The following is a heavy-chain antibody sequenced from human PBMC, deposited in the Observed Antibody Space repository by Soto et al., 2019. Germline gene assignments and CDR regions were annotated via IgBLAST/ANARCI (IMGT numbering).Heavy chain of an antibody. CDR1: GYSFTSYW. Sequence: GESLKISCKGSGYSFTSYWIGWVRQMPGKGLEWMGIIYPGDSDTRYSPSFQGQVTISADKSISTAYLQWSSLKASDTAMYYCARALLDYDSSGYYYFFDSWGQGTLVTVSS. D-gene: IGHD3-22*01. CDR2: IYPGDSDT. J-gene: IGHJ4*02. CDR3: ARALLDYDSSGYYYFFDS. V-gene: IGHV5-51*01.